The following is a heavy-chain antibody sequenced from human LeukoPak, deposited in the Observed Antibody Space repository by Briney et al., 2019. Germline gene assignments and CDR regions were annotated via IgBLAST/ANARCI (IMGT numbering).Heavy chain of an antibody. V-gene: IGHV3-30*18. Sequence: GGSLRLSCAASGFTFSSYGMHWVRQAPGKGLEWVAVISYDGSNKYYADSVKGRFTISRDNSKNTLFLQMNSLRAEDTAVYYCAKLHSYYYDSSGYPIPDAFDIWGQGTLVTVSS. CDR2: ISYDGSNK. CDR3: AKLHSYYYDSSGYPIPDAFDI. D-gene: IGHD3-22*01. J-gene: IGHJ3*02. CDR1: GFTFSSYG.